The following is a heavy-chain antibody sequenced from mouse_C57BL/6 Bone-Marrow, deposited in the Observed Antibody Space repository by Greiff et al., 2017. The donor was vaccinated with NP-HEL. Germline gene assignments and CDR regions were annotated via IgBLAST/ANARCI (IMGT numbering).Heavy chain of an antibody. J-gene: IGHJ4*01. CDR3: AEYTATYYAMDY. CDR2: INPYNGDT. V-gene: IGHV1-20*01. D-gene: IGHD5-1*01. Sequence: VQLQQSGPELVKPGDSVKISCKASGYSFTGYFMNWVMQSHGKSLEWIGRINPYNGDTFYNQKFKGKATLTVDKSSSTAHMELRSLTSEDTAVYSCAEYTATYYAMDYWGQGTSVTVSS. CDR1: GYSFTGYF.